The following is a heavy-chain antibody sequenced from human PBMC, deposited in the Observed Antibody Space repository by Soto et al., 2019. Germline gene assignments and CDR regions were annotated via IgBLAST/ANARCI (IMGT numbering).Heavy chain of an antibody. Sequence: PSETLSLTCTVSGGSISSGGYYWSWIRQHPGKGLEWIGYIYYSGSTYYNPSLKSRVTLSVDKSKSQFSLNLSSVTAADTAVYYCAKSRYCDDTSCAGGLDPWGQGILVTVSS. D-gene: IGHD2-2*01. CDR1: GGSISSGGYY. CDR3: AKSRYCDDTSCAGGLDP. J-gene: IGHJ5*02. V-gene: IGHV4-31*09. CDR2: IYYSGST.